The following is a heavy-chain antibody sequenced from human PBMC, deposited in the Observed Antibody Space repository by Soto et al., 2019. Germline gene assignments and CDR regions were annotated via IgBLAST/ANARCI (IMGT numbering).Heavy chain of an antibody. Sequence: ASVKVSCKASGGTFSSYAISWVRQAPGQGLEWMGGIIPIFGTANYAQKFQGRVTITADESTSTAYMELSSLRSEDTAVYYCARTLSSWGDYYYYGMDVWGQGTTVTVSS. V-gene: IGHV1-69*13. J-gene: IGHJ6*02. CDR2: IIPIFGTA. CDR3: ARTLSSWGDYYYYGMDV. D-gene: IGHD3-16*01. CDR1: GGTFSSYA.